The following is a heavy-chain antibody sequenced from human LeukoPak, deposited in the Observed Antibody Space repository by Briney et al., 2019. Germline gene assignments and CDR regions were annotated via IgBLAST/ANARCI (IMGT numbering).Heavy chain of an antibody. CDR3: AKASFGYSGYDPLDFDY. V-gene: IGHV3-23*01. Sequence: PGGSLRLSCAASGFTFSSYAMSWVRQAPGKGLEWVSAISGSGGSTYYADSVKGRFTIPRDNSKNTLYLQMNSLRAEDTAVYYCAKASFGYSGYDPLDFDYWGQGTLVTVSS. D-gene: IGHD5-12*01. CDR1: GFTFSSYA. J-gene: IGHJ4*02. CDR2: ISGSGGST.